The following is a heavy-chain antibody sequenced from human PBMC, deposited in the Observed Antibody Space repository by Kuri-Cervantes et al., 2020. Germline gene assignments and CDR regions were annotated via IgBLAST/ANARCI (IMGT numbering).Heavy chain of an antibody. D-gene: IGHD5-24*01. CDR2: ISSSSYI. Sequence: GESLKISWAASGFTFSSYSMKWVRPAPGKGLEWVSIISSSSYIYYADSVKGRFTISRDNSKNTLYLQMNSLRAEDTAVYYCASDPPKWATMGLRGGNYWGQGTLVTVSS. V-gene: IGHV3-21*01. CDR3: ASDPPKWATMGLRGGNY. CDR1: GFTFSSYS. J-gene: IGHJ4*02.